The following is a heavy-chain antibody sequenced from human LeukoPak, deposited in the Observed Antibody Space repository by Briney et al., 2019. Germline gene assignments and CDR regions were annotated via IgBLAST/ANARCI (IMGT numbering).Heavy chain of an antibody. CDR1: GFTFSSYA. J-gene: IGHJ6*02. D-gene: IGHD3-22*01. CDR3: ASQGGQITTAPGMDV. CDR2: ISGSGGST. Sequence: PGGSLRLSCAASGFTFSSYAMSWVRQAPGKGLGWVSAISGSGGSTYYADSVKGRFTISRDNSKNTLYLQMNSLRAEDTAVYYCASQGGQITTAPGMDVWGQGTTVTVSS. V-gene: IGHV3-23*01.